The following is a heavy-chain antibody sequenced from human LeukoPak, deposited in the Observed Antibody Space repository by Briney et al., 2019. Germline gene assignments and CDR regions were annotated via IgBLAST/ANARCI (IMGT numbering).Heavy chain of an antibody. CDR3: ARGNTYYYDSSGYPLRQPGGTFDY. D-gene: IGHD3-22*01. CDR1: DYSVSSNSAA. V-gene: IGHV6-1*01. Sequence: SQTLSLTCAISDYSVSSNSAAWNWIRQSPSRGLDWLGSTYYRSKWYNDYAVSVKSRITINPDTSKNQFSLQLNSVTPEDTAEYYCARGNTYYYDSSGYPLRQPGGTFDYWGQGTLVTVSS. CDR2: TYYRSKWYN. J-gene: IGHJ4*02.